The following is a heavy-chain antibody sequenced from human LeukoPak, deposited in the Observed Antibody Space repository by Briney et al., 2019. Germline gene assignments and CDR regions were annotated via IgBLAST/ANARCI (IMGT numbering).Heavy chain of an antibody. V-gene: IGHV4-61*02. CDR3: AREKRITIFGVVNRNYMDV. CDR2: IYTSGST. CDR1: GGSISSGSYY. D-gene: IGHD3-3*01. Sequence: SETLSLTCTVSGGSISSGSYYWSWIRQPAGKGLEWIGRIYTSGSTNYNPSLKSRVTISVDTSKNQFSLKLSSVTAADTAVYYCAREKRITIFGVVNRNYMDVWGKGTTVTASS. J-gene: IGHJ6*03.